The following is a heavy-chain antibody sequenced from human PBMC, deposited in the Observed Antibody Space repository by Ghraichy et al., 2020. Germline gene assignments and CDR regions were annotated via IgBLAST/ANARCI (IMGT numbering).Heavy chain of an antibody. J-gene: IGHJ6*02. V-gene: IGHV3-48*01. Sequence: LSLTCAASGFSFSDYSMNWVRQAPGKGLEWVSYIVSTSYTIHYADSVKGRFTVSRDNAKNSLYLEMNSLRVEDTGTYYCARIYCSGGKCYYYYGMDVWGQGTTVTVSS. CDR2: IVSTSYTI. CDR1: GFSFSDYS. CDR3: ARIYCSGGKCYYYYGMDV. D-gene: IGHD2-15*01.